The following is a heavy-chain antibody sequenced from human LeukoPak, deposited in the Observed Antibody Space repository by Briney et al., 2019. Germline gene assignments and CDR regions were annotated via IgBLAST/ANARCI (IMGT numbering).Heavy chain of an antibody. CDR1: GFTFSSYG. D-gene: IGHD3-22*01. V-gene: IGHV3-30*03. CDR2: ISYDGSNK. Sequence: GGSLRLSCAASGFTFSSYGMHWVRQAPGKGLEWVAVISYDGSNKYYADSVKGRFTISRDNSKNTLYLQMNSLRAEDTAVYYCASHYYDSSGWSYYYFDYWGQGTLVTVSS. CDR3: ASHYYDSSGWSYYYFDY. J-gene: IGHJ4*02.